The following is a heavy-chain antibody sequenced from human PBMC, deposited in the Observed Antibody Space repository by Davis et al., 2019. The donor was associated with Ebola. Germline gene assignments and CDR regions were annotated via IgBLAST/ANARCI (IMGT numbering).Heavy chain of an antibody. J-gene: IGHJ4*02. CDR2: IGTAGDT. CDR3: ARDIYLGWFR. D-gene: IGHD2-15*01. CDR1: GFTFSSYD. V-gene: IGHV3-13*01. Sequence: GESLKISCAASGFTFSSYDMHWVRQATGKGLEWVSAIGTAGDTYYPGSVKGRFTISRDNAKNSLYLQMNSLRAEDTAVYYCARDIYLGWFRWGQGTLVTVSS.